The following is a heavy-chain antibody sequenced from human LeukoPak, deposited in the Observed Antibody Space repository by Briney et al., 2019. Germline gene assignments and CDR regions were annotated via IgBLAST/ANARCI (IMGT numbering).Heavy chain of an antibody. V-gene: IGHV3-23*01. CDR3: AKHLKLGSQDY. CDR1: GFTFSSYA. Sequence: GGSLRLSCAASGFTFSSYAMSWVRQAPGKGLEWVSATSGSGGNTYYADSVKGRFTISRDNSKNTLYLQMNSLRAEDTAVYYRAKHLKLGSQDYWGQGTLVTVSS. J-gene: IGHJ4*02. CDR2: TSGSGGNT. D-gene: IGHD6-13*01.